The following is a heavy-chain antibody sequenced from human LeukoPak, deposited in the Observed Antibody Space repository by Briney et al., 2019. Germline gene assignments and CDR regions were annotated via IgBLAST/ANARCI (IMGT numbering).Heavy chain of an antibody. CDR1: GYTFTSYG. D-gene: IGHD5-18*01. V-gene: IGHV1-18*01. CDR3: ARQVDTTMALPDY. J-gene: IGHJ4*02. CDR2: ISAYNYNT. Sequence: ASVKVSCKTSGYTFTSYGVSWVRQAPGQRLEWMGWISAYNYNTNYAQKFRGRVTLTKDTSTSTVYMELRSLRSDDTAIYYCARQVDTTMALPDYWGQGTLVTVSS.